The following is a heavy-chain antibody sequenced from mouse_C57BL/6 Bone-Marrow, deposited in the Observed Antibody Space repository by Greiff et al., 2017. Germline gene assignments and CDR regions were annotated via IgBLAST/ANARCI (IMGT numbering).Heavy chain of an antibody. V-gene: IGHV1-4*01. CDR1: GYTFTSYT. J-gene: IGHJ2*01. Sequence: VQLVESGAELARPGASVKMSCKASGYTFTSYTMHWVKQRPGQGLEWIGYINPSSGYTKYNQKFKDKATLTADKSSSTAYMQLSSLTSEDSAVYYFARGHYFDYWGQGTTLTVSS. CDR2: INPSSGYT. CDR3: ARGHYFDY.